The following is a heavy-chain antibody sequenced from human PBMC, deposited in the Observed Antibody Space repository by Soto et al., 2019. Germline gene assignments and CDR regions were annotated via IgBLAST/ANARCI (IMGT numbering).Heavy chain of an antibody. CDR3: ARVLYYGSGSYSPYGMDV. V-gene: IGHV1-69*01. CDR1: GVSFNNNG. D-gene: IGHD3-10*01. CDR2: VSPPFRTS. J-gene: IGHJ6*02. Sequence: QVQLVQSGAEVKKPGSSVKVSCKTSGVSFNNNGIGWVRQAPGHGLEWMGGVSPPFRTSNYARKFQGRISITADASMGTVNMGLSSLTSEDTAQYYCARVLYYGSGSYSPYGMDVWGQGTTVTVSS.